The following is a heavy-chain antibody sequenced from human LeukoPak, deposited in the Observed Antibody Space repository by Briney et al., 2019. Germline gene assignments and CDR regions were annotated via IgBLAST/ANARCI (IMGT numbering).Heavy chain of an antibody. J-gene: IGHJ6*02. CDR3: AKRSRRLTIVRGVPREDV. D-gene: IGHD3-10*01. CDR1: GFTFGSYW. V-gene: IGHV3-74*01. Sequence: GGSLRLSCAVSGFTFGSYWMHWVRQAPGKGLVWVSRIDRDGSRINYADSVKGRFTISRDNSKNTLYLQMNSLRAEDTAVYYCAKRSRRLTIVRGVPREDVWGQGTTVTVSS. CDR2: IDRDGSRI.